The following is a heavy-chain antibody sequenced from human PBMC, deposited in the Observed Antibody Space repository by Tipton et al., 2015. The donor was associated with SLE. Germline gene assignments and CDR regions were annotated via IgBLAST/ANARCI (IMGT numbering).Heavy chain of an antibody. CDR2: IYYSGDT. J-gene: IGHJ4*02. CDR3: ARATTAISPFDY. D-gene: IGHD2-2*02. Sequence: TLSLTCSVSGGSMTGSYWSWVRQPPGRGLEWIGSIYYSGDTHYNPSLNSRVTMSADTSKNQFSLKLSSVTAADTAVYYCARATTAISPFDYWGQGTLATVSS. CDR1: GGSMTGSY. V-gene: IGHV4-59*12.